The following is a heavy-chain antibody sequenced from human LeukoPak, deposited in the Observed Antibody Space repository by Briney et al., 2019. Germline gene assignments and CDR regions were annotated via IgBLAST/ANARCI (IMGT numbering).Heavy chain of an antibody. V-gene: IGHV3-30*04. D-gene: IGHD6-13*01. CDR3: ARGSSCYYNY. Sequence: GGSVTLLCSASGFTFSSYAMLWVRQAPGKGLEGVAVISYDGSNKYYAYSVKGRFNISRDNSKNTLYLQMNSLRAEDTAVYFCARGSSCYYNYWGQGTLVTVSS. CDR1: GFTFSSYA. J-gene: IGHJ4*02. CDR2: ISYDGSNK.